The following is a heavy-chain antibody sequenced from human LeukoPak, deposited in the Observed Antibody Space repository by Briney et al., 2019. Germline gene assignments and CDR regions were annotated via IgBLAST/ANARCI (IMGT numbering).Heavy chain of an antibody. CDR2: ISAYNGNT. D-gene: IGHD3-10*01. CDR3: ARRATYYYGSGSYSYYYYMDV. V-gene: IGHV1-18*01. Sequence: GASVKVSCKASGYTFTSYGISWVRQAPGQGLEWMGWISAYNGNTNYAQKLQGRVTMTTDTSTSTAYMELRSLRSDDTAVYYCARRATYYYGSGSYSYYYYMDVWGKGTTVTVSS. J-gene: IGHJ6*03. CDR1: GYTFTSYG.